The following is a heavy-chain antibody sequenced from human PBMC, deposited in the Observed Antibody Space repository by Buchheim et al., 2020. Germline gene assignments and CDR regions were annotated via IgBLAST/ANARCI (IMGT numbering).Heavy chain of an antibody. D-gene: IGHD5-18*01. Sequence: EVQLVESGGGVVRPGGSLRLSCAASGFTIDDYGTTWVRQPPGKGLEWVSGISWNGGTRGYADSVKGRFTISRDNGKNSLYLQMNSLRVEDTALYYCARARDTGGYYYYGMDVWGQGTT. V-gene: IGHV3-20*04. CDR1: GFTIDDYG. CDR2: ISWNGGTR. CDR3: ARARDTGGYYYYGMDV. J-gene: IGHJ6*02.